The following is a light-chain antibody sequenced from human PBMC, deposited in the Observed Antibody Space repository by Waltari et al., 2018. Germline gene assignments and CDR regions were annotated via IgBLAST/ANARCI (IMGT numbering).Light chain of an antibody. Sequence: EIVMTQSPATLSVSPGERATLSCRASQSVSSNLAWYQQKPGQAARLLIYGASTRATGIPARFSGSGSGTEFILTISSLQSEDFAVYYCQQYNNWPRTFGQGTKVEIK. CDR2: GAS. CDR1: QSVSSN. V-gene: IGKV3-15*01. CDR3: QQYNNWPRT. J-gene: IGKJ1*01.